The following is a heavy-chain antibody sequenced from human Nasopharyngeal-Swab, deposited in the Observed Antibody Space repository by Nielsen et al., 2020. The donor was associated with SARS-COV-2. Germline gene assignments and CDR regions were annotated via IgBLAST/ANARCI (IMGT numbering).Heavy chain of an antibody. CDR1: GFTFDDYA. V-gene: IGHV3-9*01. CDR3: AKVSNIAAATDAFDI. CDR2: ISWNSGGI. Sequence: SLKISCAASGFTFDDYAMHWVRQAPGKGLEWVSGISWNSGGIGYADSVKGRFTISRDNAKNSLYLQMNSLRAEDTALYYCAKVSNIAAATDAFDIWGQGTMVTVSS. J-gene: IGHJ3*02. D-gene: IGHD6-13*01.